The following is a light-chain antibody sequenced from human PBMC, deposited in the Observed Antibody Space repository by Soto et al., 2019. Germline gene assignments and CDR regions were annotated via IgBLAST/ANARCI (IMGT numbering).Light chain of an antibody. Sequence: DIQMTQSPSTLSASVGDRVTITCRASQTINSWLAWYQQKPGQAPKLLIYKASYLQSWVPATFSGSGSGTEFTLTISSLQPDDFATYYCQQYKSYSSWTFGQGTKVDIK. CDR2: KAS. J-gene: IGKJ1*01. V-gene: IGKV1-5*03. CDR3: QQYKSYSSWT. CDR1: QTINSW.